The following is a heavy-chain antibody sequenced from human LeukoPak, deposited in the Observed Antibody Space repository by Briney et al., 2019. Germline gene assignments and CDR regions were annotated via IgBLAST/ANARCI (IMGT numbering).Heavy chain of an antibody. CDR2: IYYSEST. CDR1: GGSISNYY. CDR3: ARDSDSSGFDY. D-gene: IGHD3-22*01. J-gene: IGHJ4*02. V-gene: IGHV4-59*01. Sequence: SETLSLTCTVSGGSISNYYWSWIRQPPGKGLEWIGYIYYSESTNYNPSLKSRVTISVDTSKNQFSLKLSSVTAADTAVYYCARDSDSSGFDYWGQGTLVTVSS.